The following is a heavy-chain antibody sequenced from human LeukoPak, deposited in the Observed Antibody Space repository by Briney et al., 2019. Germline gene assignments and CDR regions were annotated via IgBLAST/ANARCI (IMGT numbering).Heavy chain of an antibody. CDR3: ARLGVVAAFDY. CDR2: IYYSGST. D-gene: IGHD2-15*01. Sequence: PSETLSLTCTVSGGSISSYYWSWIRQPPAKGGEWIGYIYYSGSTNYNPSLKSRVTISVDTSKNQFSLKLSSVTAADTAVYYCARLGVVAAFDYWGQGTLVTVSS. CDR1: GGSISSYY. J-gene: IGHJ4*02. V-gene: IGHV4-59*01.